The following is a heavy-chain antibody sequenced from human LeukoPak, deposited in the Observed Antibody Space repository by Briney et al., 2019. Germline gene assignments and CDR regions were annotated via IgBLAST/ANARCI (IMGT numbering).Heavy chain of an antibody. J-gene: IGHJ4*02. CDR2: IYYSGST. V-gene: IGHV4-31*03. CDR1: GGSISSGGYY. CDR3: AREEVAVAFDY. D-gene: IGHD6-19*01. Sequence: SETLSLTCTVSGGSISSGGYYWSWIRQHPGKGLEWIGYIYYSGSTYYNPSLKSRVTISVDTSKNQSSLKLSSVTAADTAVYYCAREEVAVAFDYWGQGTLVTVSS.